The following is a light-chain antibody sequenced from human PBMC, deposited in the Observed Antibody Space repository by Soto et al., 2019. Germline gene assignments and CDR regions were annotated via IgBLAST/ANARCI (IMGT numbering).Light chain of an antibody. J-gene: IGLJ1*01. Sequence: SYELTQPSSVSVSPGQTARITCSGDVLAKKYARWFQQKPGQAPVLVIYKDSERPSGIPERFSGSSSGTTVTLTISGAQVEDEADYYCSSYTNINTRACVFGTGTKLTVL. CDR3: SSYTNINTRACV. V-gene: IGLV3-27*01. CDR1: VLAKKY. CDR2: KDS.